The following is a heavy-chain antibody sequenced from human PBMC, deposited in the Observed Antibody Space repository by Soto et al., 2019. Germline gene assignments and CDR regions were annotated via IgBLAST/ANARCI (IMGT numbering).Heavy chain of an antibody. V-gene: IGHV4-59*08. D-gene: IGHD2-15*01. CDR1: GGSISSYY. CDR2: IYYSGST. Sequence: SETLSLTCTVSGGSISSYYWSWIRQPPGKGLEWIGYIYYSGSTNYNPSLKSRVTISVDTSKNQFSLKLSSVTAADTAVYYCARGRLYCSGNSCYGIDPWGQGTLVTVSS. CDR3: ARGRLYCSGNSCYGIDP. J-gene: IGHJ5*02.